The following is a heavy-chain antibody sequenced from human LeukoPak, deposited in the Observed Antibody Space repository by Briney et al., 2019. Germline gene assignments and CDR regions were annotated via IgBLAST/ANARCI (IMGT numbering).Heavy chain of an antibody. J-gene: IGHJ3*02. CDR1: GFTFSNYG. CDR3: AKGGVVVSPTGAFDI. V-gene: IGHV3-30*02. CDR2: IRYDGTNK. Sequence: GGSLRLSCAAPGFTFSNYGMHWVRQAPGKGLEWVAFIRYDGTNKYYADSVKGRFTISRDNAKNSLYLQMNSLRAGDTALYYCAKGGVVVSPTGAFDIWGQGTMVTVSS. D-gene: IGHD2-15*01.